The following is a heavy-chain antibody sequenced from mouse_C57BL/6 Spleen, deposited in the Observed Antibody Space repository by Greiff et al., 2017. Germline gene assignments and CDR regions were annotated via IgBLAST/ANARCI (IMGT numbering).Heavy chain of an antibody. CDR3: GGGNDAWFAY. CDR2: IRSKSNNYAT. Sequence: EVQVVESGGGLVQPKGSLKLSCAASGFSFNTYAMNWVRQAPGKGLEWVARIRSKSNNYATYYADSVKDRFTISRDDSESMLYLQMNNLKTEDTARYYCGGGNDAWFAYWGQGTLVTVSA. CDR1: GFSFNTYA. D-gene: IGHD2-1*01. V-gene: IGHV10-1*01. J-gene: IGHJ3*01.